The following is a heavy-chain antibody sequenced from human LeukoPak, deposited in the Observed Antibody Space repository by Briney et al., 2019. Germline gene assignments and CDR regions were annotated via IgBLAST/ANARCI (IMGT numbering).Heavy chain of an antibody. D-gene: IGHD3-10*01. V-gene: IGHV3-21*01. CDR1: GFTFSSYS. CDR3: AKTYGSLYYYGMDV. J-gene: IGHJ6*02. CDR2: ISGSRDYI. Sequence: GGSLRLSRAASGFTFSSYSMNWVRQAPGKGLEWVSSISGSRDYIYYAESVKGRFTISRDNAKNSLYLQMNSLRVEDTAVYYCAKTYGSLYYYGMDVWGQGTTVTVSS.